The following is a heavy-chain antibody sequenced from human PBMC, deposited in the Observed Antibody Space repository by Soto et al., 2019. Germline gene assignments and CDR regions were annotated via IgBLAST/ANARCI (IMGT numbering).Heavy chain of an antibody. Sequence: PSETLSLTCTVSGGSISSGGYYWSWIRQHPGKGLEWIGYIYYSGSTYYNPSLKSRVTISVDTSKNQFSLKLSSVTAADTAVYYCASSRRRYDSSGYYQDHPPLDYCGQATLVTVSS. J-gene: IGHJ4*02. V-gene: IGHV4-31*03. CDR3: ASSRRRYDSSGYYQDHPPLDY. CDR1: GGSISSGGYY. D-gene: IGHD3-22*01. CDR2: IYYSGST.